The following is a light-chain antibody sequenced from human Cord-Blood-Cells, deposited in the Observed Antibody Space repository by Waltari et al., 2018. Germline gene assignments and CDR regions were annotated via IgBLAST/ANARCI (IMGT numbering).Light chain of an antibody. CDR2: EGR. CDR1: SSDVGSYNL. Sequence: QSALTQPASVSGSPGQSITISCTGTSSDVGSYNLVSWYQQHTGKAPKLMIYEGRKRPSGVSNRFSGSKSGNTASLTISGLQAEDEADYYCCSYAGSVVFGGGTKLTVL. CDR3: CSYAGSVV. J-gene: IGLJ2*01. V-gene: IGLV2-23*01.